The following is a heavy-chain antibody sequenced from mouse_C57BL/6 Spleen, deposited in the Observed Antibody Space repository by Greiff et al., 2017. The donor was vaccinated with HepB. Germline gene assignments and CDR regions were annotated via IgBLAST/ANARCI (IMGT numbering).Heavy chain of an antibody. CDR2: IDPSDSYT. Sequence: VQLQQPGAELVMPGASVKLSCKASGYTFTSYWMHWVKQRPGQGLEWIGEIDPSDSYTNYNQKFKGKSTLTVDKSSSTAYMQLSSLTSEDSAVYYCARWRDYGSSPSYWYFDVWGTGTTVTVSS. CDR1: GYTFTSYW. V-gene: IGHV1-69*01. D-gene: IGHD1-1*01. CDR3: ARWRDYGSSPSYWYFDV. J-gene: IGHJ1*03.